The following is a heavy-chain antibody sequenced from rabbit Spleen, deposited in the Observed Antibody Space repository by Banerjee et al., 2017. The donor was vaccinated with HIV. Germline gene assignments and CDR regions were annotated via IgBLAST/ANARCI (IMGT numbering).Heavy chain of an antibody. D-gene: IGHD1-1*01. Sequence: QEQLEESGGDLVKPEGSLTLTCTASGFSFSNKYIVCWVRQAPGKGLEWIACMNTITGDTVYATWAKGRFTITKASWTTVTLQMTRLTAADTATYFCARDTSSSFSSYGMDLWGPGTLVTVS. V-gene: IGHV1S45*01. CDR1: GFSFSNKYI. CDR3: ARDTSSSFSSYGMDL. CDR2: MNTITGDT. J-gene: IGHJ6*01.